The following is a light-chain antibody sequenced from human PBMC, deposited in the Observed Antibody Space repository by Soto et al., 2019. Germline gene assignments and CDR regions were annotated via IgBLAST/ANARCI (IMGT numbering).Light chain of an antibody. CDR3: QQSYSTPRT. J-gene: IGKJ2*01. V-gene: IGKV1-39*01. CDR1: QNIADN. CDR2: AAS. Sequence: TQMTQSPSSLSASVGDRVTITCRASQNIADNLNWYQQRPGGAPKLLISAASTLQGGVPSRFGGSGSGTHFTLTITSLQPEDFATYYCQQSYSTPRTFGQGTKLEFK.